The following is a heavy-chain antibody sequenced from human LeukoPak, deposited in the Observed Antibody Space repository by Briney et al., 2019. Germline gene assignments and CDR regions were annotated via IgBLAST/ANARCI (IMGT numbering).Heavy chain of an antibody. J-gene: IGHJ3*02. CDR2: INPDGGGT. V-gene: IGHV1-2*02. Sequence: ASVKVSCKASGYTFSDLYIHWVRQAPGQGLEWMGWINPDGGGTEFEQKFQDRVTVTRDTPTSTAFLEISRLTFDDTAVYYCARPPTREAEGFDIWGQGTMVIVSS. CDR1: GYTFSDLY. CDR3: ARPPTREAEGFDI. D-gene: IGHD1-26*01.